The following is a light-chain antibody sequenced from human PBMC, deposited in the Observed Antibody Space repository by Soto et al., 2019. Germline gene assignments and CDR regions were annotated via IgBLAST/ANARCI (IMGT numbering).Light chain of an antibody. V-gene: IGKV1-5*03. CDR3: QQYNSFSRT. CDR2: KAS. CDR1: QSISGW. Sequence: DIQLTQSPSTLSAFVGDRVTITCRASQSISGWLAWYQQKPGKAPKLLIFKASTLESGVPSRFSGSGSGTEFTLTISSLQPDDFATYYCQQYNSFSRTFGQGTKVDIK. J-gene: IGKJ1*01.